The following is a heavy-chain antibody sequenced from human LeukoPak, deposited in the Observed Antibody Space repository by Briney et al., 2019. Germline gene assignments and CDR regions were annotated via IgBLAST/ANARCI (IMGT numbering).Heavy chain of an antibody. J-gene: IGHJ6*02. CDR2: ISSSSSYI. CDR3: ARDRVYKTYYYYGMDV. CDR1: GFTFSSYS. V-gene: IGHV3-21*01. Sequence: GGSLRLSCAASGFTFSSYSMNWVRQAPGKGLEWVSSISSSSSYIYYADSVKGRFTISRDNAKNSLYLQMNSLRAEDTAVYYCARDRVYKTYYYYGMDVWGQGTTVTVSS. D-gene: IGHD3-10*01.